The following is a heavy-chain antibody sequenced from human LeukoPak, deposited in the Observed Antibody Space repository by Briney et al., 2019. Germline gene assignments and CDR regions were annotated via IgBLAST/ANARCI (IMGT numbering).Heavy chain of an antibody. CDR1: GYTFAGYY. V-gene: IGHV1-2*02. Sequence: ASVKVSCKASGYTFAGYYMHWVRQAPGQGLEWMGWINPNSGGTNYAQKFQGRVTMTRDTSISTAYMELSRLRSDDTAVYYCARGRESSPTISLKSWGQGTLVTVSS. CDR3: ARGRESSPTISLKS. D-gene: IGHD5-24*01. CDR2: INPNSGGT. J-gene: IGHJ4*02.